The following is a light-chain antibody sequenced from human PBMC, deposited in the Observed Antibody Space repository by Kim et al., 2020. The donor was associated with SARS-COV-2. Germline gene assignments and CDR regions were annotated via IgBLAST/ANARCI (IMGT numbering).Light chain of an antibody. CDR2: AAS. CDR3: QQYSSYPHT. V-gene: IGKV1-8*01. J-gene: IGKJ2*01. CDR1: QSVTTY. Sequence: AIRMTQFPSSLSASTGDRVSITCRASQSVTTYLAWYQQRPGRAPNLLIYAASTLQSGVPSRFSGSGSGTDFTLTINCLQSEDFATYYCQQYSSYPHTFGQGTKLEIK.